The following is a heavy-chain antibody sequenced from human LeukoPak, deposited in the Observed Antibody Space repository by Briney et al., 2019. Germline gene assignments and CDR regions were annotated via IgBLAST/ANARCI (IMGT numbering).Heavy chain of an antibody. CDR1: GGSFSGYY. Sequence: SETLSLTCAVYGGSFSGYYWGWIRQPPGKGLEWIGYIYYSGSTNYNPSLKSRVTISVDTSKNQFSLKLSSVTAADTAVYYCARVTRVAAGVDYWGQGTLVTVSS. V-gene: IGHV4-59*01. CDR2: IYYSGST. CDR3: ARVTRVAAGVDY. J-gene: IGHJ4*02. D-gene: IGHD6-13*01.